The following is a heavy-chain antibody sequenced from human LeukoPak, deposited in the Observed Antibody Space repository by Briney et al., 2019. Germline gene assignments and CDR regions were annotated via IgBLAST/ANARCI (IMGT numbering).Heavy chain of an antibody. J-gene: IGHJ4*02. CDR3: ARSMATIN. Sequence: GGSLRLSCAASGFTFSGYVMSWVRQAPGKGLEWVSVIYSGGSTYYADSVKGRFTISRDNTKNTLYLQMNSLRAEDTAVYYCARSMATINWGQGTLVTVSS. CDR2: IYSGGST. D-gene: IGHD5-24*01. V-gene: IGHV3-66*01. CDR1: GFTFSGYV.